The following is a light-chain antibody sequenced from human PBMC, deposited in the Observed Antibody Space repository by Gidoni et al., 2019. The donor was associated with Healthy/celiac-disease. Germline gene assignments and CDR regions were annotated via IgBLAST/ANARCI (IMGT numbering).Light chain of an antibody. CDR1: QSVSSSY. CDR2: GAS. Sequence: DIVLTQSTGTLSLSPGERATLSCRASQSVSSSYLAWYQQKPGQAPRLLIYGASSRATGIPDRFSGSGSGTAFTLTIIRLEPEDFAVYYCQQYGSSPGTFGQGTQVEIK. V-gene: IGKV3-20*01. J-gene: IGKJ1*01. CDR3: QQYGSSPGT.